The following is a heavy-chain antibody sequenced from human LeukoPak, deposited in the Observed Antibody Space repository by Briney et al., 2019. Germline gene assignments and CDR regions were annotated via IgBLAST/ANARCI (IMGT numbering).Heavy chain of an antibody. V-gene: IGHV3-48*02. Sequence: PGGSLRLSCAASGFTFSTYSMIWGRQAPGKGLEWISYITGSSRTIYYADSVKGRFTISRDKAKNSLFLQMNSLRDEDTAIYYCARDRGTGWAIDYWGQGTLVTVSS. CDR1: GFTFSTYS. J-gene: IGHJ4*02. CDR3: ARDRGTGWAIDY. D-gene: IGHD6-19*01. CDR2: ITGSSRTI.